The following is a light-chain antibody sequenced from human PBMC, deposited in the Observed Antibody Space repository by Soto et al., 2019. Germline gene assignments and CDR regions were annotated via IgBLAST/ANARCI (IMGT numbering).Light chain of an antibody. CDR3: QQYGSSPRT. Sequence: IVMTQSPATLSVSPGESATLSCRASQSVRSSYLAWYQQTPGQTPRPLIYAASSRATGIPDRFSGSGSGTDFSLTISRLEAEDFAVYYCQQYGSSPRTFGQGTKVDIK. J-gene: IGKJ1*01. V-gene: IGKV3-20*01. CDR1: QSVRSSY. CDR2: AAS.